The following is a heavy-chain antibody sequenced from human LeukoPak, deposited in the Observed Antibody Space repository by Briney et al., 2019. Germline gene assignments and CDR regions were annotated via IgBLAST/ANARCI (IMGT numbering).Heavy chain of an antibody. V-gene: IGHV3-23*01. CDR1: GFTFSSSA. CDR3: AKDRTAWQFDY. D-gene: IGHD2-21*02. CDR2: ITGSGANT. J-gene: IGHJ4*02. Sequence: GGSLRLSCEASGFTFSSSAMTWVRQAPGKGLEWVSAITGSGANTNYADSVKGRFTISRENSKNTLYLQMNSLRAEDTAVYYCAKDRTAWQFDYWGQGTLVTVSS.